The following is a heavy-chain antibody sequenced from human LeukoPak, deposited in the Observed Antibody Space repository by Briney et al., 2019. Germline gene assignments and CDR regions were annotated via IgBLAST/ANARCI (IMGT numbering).Heavy chain of an antibody. J-gene: IGHJ6*02. CDR2: INPNSGGT. Sequence: ASVKVSCKGSGYTFTGDYMHWVRQAPGQGLEWMGWINPNSGGTNYAQKFQGRVTMTRDTSISTAYMELSRLRSDDTAVYYCARDPGVWAPNRMDVWGQGTRVTVSS. CDR3: ARDPGVWAPNRMDV. V-gene: IGHV1-2*02. D-gene: IGHD6-13*01. CDR1: GYTFTGDY.